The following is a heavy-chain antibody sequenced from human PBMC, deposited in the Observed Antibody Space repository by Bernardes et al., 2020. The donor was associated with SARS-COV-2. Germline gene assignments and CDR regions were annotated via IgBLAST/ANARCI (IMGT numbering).Heavy chain of an antibody. Sequence: SETLSLTCTVSGGSLRGNYWTWIRQPPGKGLEWIGEVDHTGDTSYNASLKSRVIISAATSENQFSLRMTSVTAADTAMYYCARVSMKYQLPRHFDLWG. CDR2: VDHTGDT. J-gene: IGHJ6*01. CDR1: GGSLRGNY. V-gene: IGHV4-34*01. D-gene: IGHD2-2*01. CDR3: ARVSMKYQLPRHFDL.